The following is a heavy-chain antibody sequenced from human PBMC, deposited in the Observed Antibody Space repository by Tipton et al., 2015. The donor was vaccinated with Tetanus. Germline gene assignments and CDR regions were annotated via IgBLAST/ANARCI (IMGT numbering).Heavy chain of an antibody. V-gene: IGHV3-23*01. D-gene: IGHD3-10*01. Sequence: SLRLSCAVSGFTSESHYMHWVRLAPGKGLEWVAVITGSGVGTYYSDSVKGRFTVSRDNSRNTLYLQLNSLRVEDTAVYYCATARNKVSITRLQYWGPGTLVTVSS. CDR3: ATARNKVSITRLQY. CDR2: ITGSGVGT. CDR1: GFTSESHY. J-gene: IGHJ4*02.